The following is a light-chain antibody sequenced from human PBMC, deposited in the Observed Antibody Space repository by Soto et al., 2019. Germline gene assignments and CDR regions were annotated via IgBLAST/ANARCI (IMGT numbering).Light chain of an antibody. J-gene: IGKJ4*01. CDR3: QQYNNWPLT. CDR2: GAS. Sequence: EIVMTQSPATLSVSPGERATLSCRASQTVNNNLAWYQQKPGQAPRLLIYGASARATGIPARFSGSGSGTEFTLTISSLQSEDFAVNYCQQYNNWPLTFGGGTKVEIK. CDR1: QTVNNN. V-gene: IGKV3-15*01.